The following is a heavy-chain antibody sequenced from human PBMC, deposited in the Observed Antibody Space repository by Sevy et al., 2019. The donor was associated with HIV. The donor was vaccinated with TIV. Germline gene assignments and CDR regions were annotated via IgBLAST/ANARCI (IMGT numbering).Heavy chain of an antibody. Sequence: GGSLRLSCAASGFTFSDYWMTWVRQAPGKDLEWVANIKRDESVKHYVDSVKGRFSVSRDNAKNSLYLHMNSLRADDTALYYCARDSSYSSGDKCYDVFDIWGQGTMVTVSS. CDR1: GFTFSDYW. D-gene: IGHD2-21*01. J-gene: IGHJ3*02. V-gene: IGHV3-7*01. CDR3: ARDSSYSSGDKCYDVFDI. CDR2: IKRDESVK.